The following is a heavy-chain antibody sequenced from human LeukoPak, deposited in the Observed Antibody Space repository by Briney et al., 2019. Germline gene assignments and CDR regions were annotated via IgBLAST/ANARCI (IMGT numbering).Heavy chain of an antibody. CDR2: INHSGST. Sequence: PSETLSLTCAVYGGSFSGYYWSWIRQPPGKGLEWIGEINHSGSTNYNPSLKSRVTISVDTSKNQFSLKLSSVTAADTAVYYCARHYDSSGYYSNWFDPWGQGTLVTVSS. CDR3: ARHYDSSGYYSNWFDP. CDR1: GGSFSGYY. J-gene: IGHJ5*02. V-gene: IGHV4-34*01. D-gene: IGHD3-22*01.